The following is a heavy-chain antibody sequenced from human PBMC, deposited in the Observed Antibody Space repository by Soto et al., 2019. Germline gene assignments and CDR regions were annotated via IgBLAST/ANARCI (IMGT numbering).Heavy chain of an antibody. CDR1: GFTFSSYG. D-gene: IGHD6-6*01. J-gene: IGHJ4*02. V-gene: IGHV3-30*18. CDR2: ISYDGTNK. CDR3: AKELLSLYSSSDYLDY. Sequence: GGSLRLSCAASGFTFSSYGMHWVRQAPGKGLEWVAVISYDGTNKYYADSVKGRFTISRDNSKNTLYLQMNSLRAEDTAVYYCAKELLSLYSSSDYLDYWGQGTLVTVSS.